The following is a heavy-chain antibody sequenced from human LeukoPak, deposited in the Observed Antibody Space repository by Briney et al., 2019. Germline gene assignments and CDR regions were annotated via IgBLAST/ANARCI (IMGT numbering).Heavy chain of an antibody. V-gene: IGHV4-34*01. CDR2: INHSGST. CDR3: ARRRGIAAAGTGY. Sequence: SETLSLTCAVYGGSFSGYYWSWIRQPPGKGLEWIGEINHSGSTNYNPSLKSRVTISVDTSKNQFSLKLSSVTAADTAVYYCARRRGIAAAGTGYWGQGTLVTVSS. D-gene: IGHD6-13*01. CDR1: GGSFSGYY. J-gene: IGHJ4*02.